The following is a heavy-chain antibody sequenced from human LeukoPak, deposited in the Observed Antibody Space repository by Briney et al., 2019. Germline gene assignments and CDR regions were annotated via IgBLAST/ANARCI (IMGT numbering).Heavy chain of an antibody. CDR1: GFTFSSYA. CDR2: ISGSGGST. D-gene: IGHD3-22*01. CDR3: AKGGNYYYDSSGSAPDY. Sequence: GGSLRLSCAASGFTFSSYAMSWDRQAPGKGLEWVSAISGSGGSTYYADSVKGQFTISRDNSKNTLYLQMNSLRAEDTAVYYCAKGGNYYYDSSGSAPDYWGQGTLVTVSS. V-gene: IGHV3-23*01. J-gene: IGHJ4*02.